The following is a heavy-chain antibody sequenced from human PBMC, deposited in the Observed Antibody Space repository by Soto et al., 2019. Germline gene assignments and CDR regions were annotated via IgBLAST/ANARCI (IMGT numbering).Heavy chain of an antibody. CDR1: GFSLSTSGVG. J-gene: IGHJ4*02. CDR3: AHREPLCSSTDCYPIFDY. D-gene: IGHD2-2*01. V-gene: IGHV2-5*02. CDR2: IYWDDDK. Sequence: VSGPTLVNPTQTLTLTCTFSGFSLSTSGVGVGWIRQPPGKALEWLALIYWDDDKRYSPSLKSRLTITKDTSKNQVVLTMTNMDPVDTATYYCAHREPLCSSTDCYPIFDYWGQGTLVTVSS.